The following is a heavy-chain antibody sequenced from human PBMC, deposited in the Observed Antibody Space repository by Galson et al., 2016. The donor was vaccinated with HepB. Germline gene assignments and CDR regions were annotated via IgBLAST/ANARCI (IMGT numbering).Heavy chain of an antibody. D-gene: IGHD3-22*01. J-gene: IGHJ4*02. V-gene: IGHV3-23*01. CDR1: GFTFGSYA. CDR3: ARGMYYYDSSGYPGPFDY. CDR2: ISGGGGST. Sequence: SLRLSCAASGFTFGSYAMSWVRQAPGKGLEWVSAISGGGGSTFYADSVKGRFTISRDNSKNTVYLQMNSLRAEDTAVYYCARGMYYYDSSGYPGPFDYWGQGTLVTVSS.